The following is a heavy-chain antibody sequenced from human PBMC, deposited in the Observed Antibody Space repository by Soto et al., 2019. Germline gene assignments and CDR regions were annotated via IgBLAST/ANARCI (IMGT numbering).Heavy chain of an antibody. CDR2: ISYDGGLQ. J-gene: IGHJ4*02. V-gene: IGHV3-30*03. D-gene: IGHD5-18*01. CDR1: GFTFTRYG. Sequence: QAHLVESGGGVVQPGRSLRLSCAASGFTFTRYGMHWVRQAPGTRLEWVAVISYDGGLQHYAVPVKGRFTISRDNSKNMVLLQMNSLRAEDTAVYYCVSDRGYGHASVPYSWGQGTLVSVSS. CDR3: VSDRGYGHASVPYS.